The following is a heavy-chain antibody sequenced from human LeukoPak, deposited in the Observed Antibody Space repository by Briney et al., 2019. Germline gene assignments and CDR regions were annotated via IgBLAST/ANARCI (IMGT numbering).Heavy chain of an antibody. CDR2: ISGSGGTT. CDR1: GFTFSSYA. Sequence: GGSLRLSCAASGFTFSSYAVNWVRQAPGKGLEWVSSISGSGGTTYYAGSVKGRFTISRDNSKNTLFLQMNSLRADDTAIYYCAKRDFWGQGTLVTVSS. CDR3: AKRDF. J-gene: IGHJ4*02. V-gene: IGHV3-23*01.